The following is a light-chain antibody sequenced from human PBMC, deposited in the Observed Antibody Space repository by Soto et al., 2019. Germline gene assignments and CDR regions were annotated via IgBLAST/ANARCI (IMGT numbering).Light chain of an antibody. J-gene: IGKJ1*01. CDR3: QQYGSSGT. V-gene: IGKV3-20*01. Sequence: ENVLTEAPDTLSLTPRGRATLFCRASQSVSNNYLAWYQQKPGQAPRLLIYGASNRATGIPDRFSGSGSGTDFTLTISRLEPEDFAVYYCQQYGSSGTFGQGTKVDIK. CDR1: QSVSNNY. CDR2: GAS.